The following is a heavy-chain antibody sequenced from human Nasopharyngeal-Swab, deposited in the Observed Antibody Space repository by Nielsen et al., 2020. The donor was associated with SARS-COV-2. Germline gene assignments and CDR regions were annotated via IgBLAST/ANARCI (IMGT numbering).Heavy chain of an antibody. CDR1: GYTFTSYY. CDR2: INPSGGST. D-gene: IGHD2-2*01. CDR3: ARERELQSHQYYYYMDV. J-gene: IGHJ6*03. V-gene: IGHV1-46*01. Sequence: ASVKVSCKASGYTFTSYYMHWVRQAPGQGLEWMGIINPSGGSTSYAQKFQGRVTITRDTSASTVYMELSSLRPEDTAVYYCARERELQSHQYYYYMDVWGKGTTVAVSS.